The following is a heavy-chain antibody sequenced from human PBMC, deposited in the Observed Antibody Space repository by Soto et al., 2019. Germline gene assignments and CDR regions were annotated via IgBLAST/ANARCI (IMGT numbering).Heavy chain of an antibody. D-gene: IGHD2-15*01. CDR3: AKDEGADVVVVAAMGY. CDR2: ISYDGSNK. CDR1: GFTFSSYG. J-gene: IGHJ4*02. Sequence: QVQLVESGGGVVQPGRSLRLSCAASGFTFSSYGMHWVRQAPGKGLEWVAVISYDGSNKYYADSVKGRFTISRDNSKNTLYLQMNSLRAEDTAVYYCAKDEGADVVVVAAMGYWGQGTLVTVSS. V-gene: IGHV3-30*18.